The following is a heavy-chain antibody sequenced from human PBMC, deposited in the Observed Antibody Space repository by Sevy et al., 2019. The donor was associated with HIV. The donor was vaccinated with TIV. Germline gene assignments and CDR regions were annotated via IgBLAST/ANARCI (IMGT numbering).Heavy chain of an antibody. Sequence: GGSLRLSCVASGFTFSNVWMSWVRQAPGKGLEGVGHFKSKADGGTTDSAAPVRVSFTISRDDSKNTLYLQMNSLTTEDTAVYYRTTGGPRFQHWGQGTLVTVSS. CDR2: FKSKADGGTT. D-gene: IGHD3-16*01. CDR1: GFTFSNVW. V-gene: IGHV3-15*01. J-gene: IGHJ1*01. CDR3: TTGGPRFQH.